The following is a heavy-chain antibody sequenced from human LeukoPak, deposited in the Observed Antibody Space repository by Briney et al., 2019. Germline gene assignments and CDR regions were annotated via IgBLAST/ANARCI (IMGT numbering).Heavy chain of an antibody. CDR3: ARAYYWVDS. CDR1: GGSINSGSYF. CDR2: IYTTGRT. Sequence: SETLSLTCTVSGGSINSGSYFWPWLRQPAGQPAGKGLEWIGRIYTTGRTSYNPSIRSRVTISADMSKNQFSLHLTAVTAADTAVYFCARAYYWVDSWGQGALVTVSS. D-gene: IGHD2-21*01. J-gene: IGHJ5*01. V-gene: IGHV4-61*02.